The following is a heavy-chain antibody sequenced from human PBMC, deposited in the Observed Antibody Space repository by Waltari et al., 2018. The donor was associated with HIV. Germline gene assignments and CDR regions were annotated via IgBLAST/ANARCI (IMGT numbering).Heavy chain of an antibody. Sequence: IGYIYYTGSTNYNPSLKSRVNLSVDTSKNQFSLKLSSVIAADTAVYYCARGGTTKNGMDVWGQGTTVTVSS. V-gene: IGHV4-59*09. CDR2: IYYTGST. D-gene: IGHD1-7*01. J-gene: IGHJ6*02. CDR3: ARGGTTKNGMDV.